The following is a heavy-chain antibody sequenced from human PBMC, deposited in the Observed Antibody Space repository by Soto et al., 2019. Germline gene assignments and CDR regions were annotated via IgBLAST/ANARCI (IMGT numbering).Heavy chain of an antibody. CDR2: VYSSGTT. V-gene: IGHV4-4*07. D-gene: IGHD3-10*01. CDR3: ARDIGSYAYGEGY. J-gene: IGHJ4*02. CDR1: GGSINSYW. Sequence: PFETLSLTCSVSGGSINSYWWSWIRQPAGKGLEWIGRVYSSGTTDYNPSLNSRATLSVETSKNQFSLKLSSVTAADTAVYYCARDIGSYAYGEGYWGQGIQVTVSS.